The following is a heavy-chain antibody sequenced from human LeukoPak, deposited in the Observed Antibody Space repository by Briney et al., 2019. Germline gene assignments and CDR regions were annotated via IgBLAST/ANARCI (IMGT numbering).Heavy chain of an antibody. CDR2: IRYDGSNK. D-gene: IGHD3-3*01. V-gene: IGHV3-30*02. J-gene: IGHJ4*02. CDR1: GFTFSSYG. Sequence: GGSLRLSCAASGFTFSSYGMNWVRQAPGKELEWVAFIRYDGSNKYYADSVKGRFTISRDNSKNTLYLQMNSLRAEDTAVYYCAKSGDFWSGYSDYWGQGTLVTVSS. CDR3: AKSGDFWSGYSDY.